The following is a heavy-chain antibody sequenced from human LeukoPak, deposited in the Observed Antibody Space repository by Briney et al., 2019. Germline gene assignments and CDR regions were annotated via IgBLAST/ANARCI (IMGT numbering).Heavy chain of an antibody. V-gene: IGHV4-34*01. Sequence: PSETLSLTCAVYGGSFSGYYWSWIRQPPGKGLEWIGEINHSGSTNYNPSLKSRVTISVDTSKNQFSLKLSSVTAADTAVYYCARGGYIAVAGVYYYYYYGMDVWGQGTTVTVSS. J-gene: IGHJ6*02. D-gene: IGHD6-19*01. CDR2: INHSGST. CDR3: ARGGYIAVAGVYYYYYYGMDV. CDR1: GGSFSGYY.